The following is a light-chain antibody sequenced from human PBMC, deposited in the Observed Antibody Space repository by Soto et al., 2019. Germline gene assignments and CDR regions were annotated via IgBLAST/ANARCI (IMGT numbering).Light chain of an antibody. CDR3: QQYGSTPYT. CDR2: GAS. CDR1: QSVSNNY. Sequence: EVVMTQSPGTLSLSPGERATLSCRASQSVSNNYLAWYQQRPGHAPRLLIYGASKRATGIPDKFSGSGSGTDFTLSVNRLEPEDVAGYYCQQYGSTPYTFGQGTKLEIE. V-gene: IGKV3-20*01. J-gene: IGKJ2*01.